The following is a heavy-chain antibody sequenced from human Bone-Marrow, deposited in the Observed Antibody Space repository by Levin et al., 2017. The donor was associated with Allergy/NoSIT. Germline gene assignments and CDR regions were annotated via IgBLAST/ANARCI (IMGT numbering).Heavy chain of an antibody. J-gene: IGHJ1*01. CDR1: GYIFSDYF. V-gene: IGHV1-46*01. D-gene: IGHD2-15*01. CDR3: ARDGRHCSGGSCYGPPFQH. CDR2: INPRGGST. Sequence: GESLKISCQASGYIFSDYFIHWVRQAPGQGLEWLGIINPRGGSTSYAQKVQGRITMTRDTSTSTVYMELSSLTSEDTAVYFCARDGRHCSGGSCYGPPFQHWGQGTLVTVSS.